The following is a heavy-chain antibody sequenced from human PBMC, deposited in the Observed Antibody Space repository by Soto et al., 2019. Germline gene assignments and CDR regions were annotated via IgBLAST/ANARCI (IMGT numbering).Heavy chain of an antibody. CDR3: ARVIPGAEAWFDP. D-gene: IGHD2-2*01. CDR1: GHTFTNFD. Sequence: ASVKVSCKASGHTFTNFDVTWVRQAPGQGLEWMGWISAYTDDPNYAQKFQGRVTMTIDTSTSTAYLDLRSLTSDDTAVYYCARVIPGAEAWFDPWGQGTLVTVSS. J-gene: IGHJ5*02. V-gene: IGHV1-18*01. CDR2: ISAYTDDP.